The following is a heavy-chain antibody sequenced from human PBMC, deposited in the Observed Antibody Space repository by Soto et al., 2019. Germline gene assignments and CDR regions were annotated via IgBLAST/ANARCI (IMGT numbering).Heavy chain of an antibody. CDR1: GYTFTTYY. D-gene: IGHD3-22*01. Sequence: ASVKVSCKASGYTFTTYYIHWVRQAPGQGLEWMGVVNPSDGYTTYAQKFQGRVAMTRDTSTSTVYMELSSLRSEDTAVYYCARDGSGSDYWGQGTLVTVSS. CDR3: ARDGSGSDY. J-gene: IGHJ4*02. CDR2: VNPSDGYT. V-gene: IGHV1-46*01.